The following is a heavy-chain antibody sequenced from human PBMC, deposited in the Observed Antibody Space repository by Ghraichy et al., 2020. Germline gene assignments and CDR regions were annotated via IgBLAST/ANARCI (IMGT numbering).Heavy chain of an antibody. CDR2: IKQDGSEK. CDR3: ASLNPTYYYYGMDV. CDR1: GFTFSSYW. V-gene: IGHV3-7*01. J-gene: IGHJ6*02. Sequence: GRSLRLSCAASGFTFSSYWMSWVRQAPGKGLEWVANIKQDGSEKYYVDSVKGRFTISRDNAKNSLYLQMNSLRAEDTAVYYCASLNPTYYYYGMDVWGQGTTVTVSS.